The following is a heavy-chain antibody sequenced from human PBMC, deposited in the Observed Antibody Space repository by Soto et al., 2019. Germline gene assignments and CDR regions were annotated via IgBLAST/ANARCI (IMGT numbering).Heavy chain of an antibody. V-gene: IGHV4-34*01. D-gene: IGHD3-3*01. CDR1: GGSVNGYY. CDR3: ATRITVFGLLIPPFDP. Sequence: SETLSLTCAVYGGSVNGYYWNWSRQPPGKGLEWIGEINHTGGTHYNPSLKSPVTMSVDTSKNQFSLRLSSVTAADTAIYYCATRITVFGLLIPPFDPWGQGTQVTVSS. J-gene: IGHJ5*02. CDR2: INHTGGT.